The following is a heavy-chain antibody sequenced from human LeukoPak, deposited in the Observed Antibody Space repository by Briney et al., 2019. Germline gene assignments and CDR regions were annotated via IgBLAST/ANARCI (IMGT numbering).Heavy chain of an antibody. CDR1: GGTFSSCA. CDR3: AGDERSGSYSTTLTWFDP. V-gene: IGHV1-69*10. D-gene: IGHD1-26*01. J-gene: IGHJ5*02. Sequence: ASVKVSCKASGGTFSSCAITWVRQAPGQGLEWMGRIIPILGIANYAQKFQGRVTITADKSTSTAYMELSSLRSEDTAVYYCAGDERSGSYSTTLTWFDPWGQGTLVTVSS. CDR2: IIPILGIA.